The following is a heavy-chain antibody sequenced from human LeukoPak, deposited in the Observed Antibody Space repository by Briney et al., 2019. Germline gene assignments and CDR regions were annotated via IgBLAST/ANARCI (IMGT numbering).Heavy chain of an antibody. CDR3: ARVLELPYFDY. D-gene: IGHD1-26*01. CDR2: IYSGGST. J-gene: IGHJ4*02. Sequence: GGFLRLSCAASGFTVSSNYMSWVRQAPGKGLEWVSVIYSGGSTYYADSVKGRFTISRDNSKNTPYLQMNSLRAEDTAVYYCARVLELPYFDYWGQGTLVTVSS. CDR1: GFTVSSNY. V-gene: IGHV3-53*01.